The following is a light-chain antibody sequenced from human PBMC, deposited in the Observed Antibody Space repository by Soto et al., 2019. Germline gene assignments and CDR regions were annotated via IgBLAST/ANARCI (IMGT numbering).Light chain of an antibody. J-gene: IGLJ1*01. Sequence: QSVLTQPPSASGSPGQSVTISYTGTSSDVGGYNYVSWYQQHPGKAPKLLIYEVIKRPSGVPDRFSASKSGNPASLTVSGLQAEDEADYYSSSQGGSNTPYVLGTGTEVTV. V-gene: IGLV2-8*01. CDR1: SSDVGGYNY. CDR2: EVI. CDR3: SSQGGSNTPYV.